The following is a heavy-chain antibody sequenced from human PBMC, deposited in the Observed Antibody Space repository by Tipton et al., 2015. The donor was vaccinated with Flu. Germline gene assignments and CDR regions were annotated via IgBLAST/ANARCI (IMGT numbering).Heavy chain of an antibody. CDR2: ISNSGNTI. D-gene: IGHD2-2*01. CDR1: GFTFSDHE. V-gene: IGHV3-48*03. CDR3: AREPGLEYGDHSVVRRDAFDL. J-gene: IGHJ3*01. Sequence: SLRLSCAASGFTFSDHEMNWVRQAPGKGLEWISYISNSGNTIFYADSVRGRLTVFRHNAAQSLFLQMDSLRAEDTALYYCAREPGLEYGDHSVVRRDAFDLWGQGTMVTVSS.